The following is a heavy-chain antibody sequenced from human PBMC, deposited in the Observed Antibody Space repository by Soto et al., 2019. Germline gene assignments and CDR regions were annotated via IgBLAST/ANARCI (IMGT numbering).Heavy chain of an antibody. CDR2: IIPIFGTA. Sequence: SVKVSCKASGGTFSSYAISWVRQAPGQGLEWMGGIIPIFGTANYAQKFQGRVTITADKSTGTAYMELSSLRSEDTAVYYCARLGYNWNNYYYGMDVWGQGTTVTVSS. D-gene: IGHD1-20*01. J-gene: IGHJ6*02. CDR3: ARLGYNWNNYYYGMDV. V-gene: IGHV1-69*06. CDR1: GGTFSSYA.